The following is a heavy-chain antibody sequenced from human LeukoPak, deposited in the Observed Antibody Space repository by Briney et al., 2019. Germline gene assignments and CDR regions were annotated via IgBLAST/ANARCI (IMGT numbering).Heavy chain of an antibody. CDR3: ARGSGIAAAGTGLGY. J-gene: IGHJ4*02. CDR1: GGSISSGGYY. Sequence: SQTLSLTCTVSGGSISSGGYYWSWIRQHPGKGLEWIGYIYYSGSTYYNPSLKSRVTISVDTSKNQFSLKLSSVTAADTAVYYCARGSGIAAAGTGLGYWGQGTLVTVSS. V-gene: IGHV4-31*03. D-gene: IGHD6-13*01. CDR2: IYYSGST.